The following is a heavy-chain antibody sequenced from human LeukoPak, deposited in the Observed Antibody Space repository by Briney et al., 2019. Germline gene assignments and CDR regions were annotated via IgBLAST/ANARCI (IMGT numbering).Heavy chain of an antibody. CDR3: AKAWGEWTYSSSSGYDY. D-gene: IGHD6-6*01. J-gene: IGHJ4*02. CDR1: GFTFSSYG. CDR2: IRYDGSNK. V-gene: IGHV3-30*02. Sequence: HTGGSLRLSCAASGFTFSSYGMHWVRQAPGKGLEWVAFIRYDGSNKYYVDSVKGRFTISRDNSKNTLYLQMNSLRAEDTAVYYCAKAWGEWTYSSSSGYDYWGQGTLVTVSS.